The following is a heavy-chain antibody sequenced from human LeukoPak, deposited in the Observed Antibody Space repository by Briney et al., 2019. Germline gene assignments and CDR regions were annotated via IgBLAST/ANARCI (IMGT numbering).Heavy chain of an antibody. Sequence: ASVKVSCKASGYTFTGYYMHWVRQAPGQGLEWMGWINPNSGGTNYAQKFQGRVTMTRDTSISTAYMELSRLRSDDTAVYYCTRDAGGGDCYSCPNWFDPWGQGTLVTVSS. CDR3: TRDAGGGDCYSCPNWFDP. D-gene: IGHD2-21*02. CDR2: INPNSGGT. V-gene: IGHV1-2*02. J-gene: IGHJ5*02. CDR1: GYTFTGYY.